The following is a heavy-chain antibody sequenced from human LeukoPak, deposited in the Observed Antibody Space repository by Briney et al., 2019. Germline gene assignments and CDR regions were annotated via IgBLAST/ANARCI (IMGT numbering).Heavy chain of an antibody. CDR2: ITGSGTNT. J-gene: IGHJ4*02. CDR3: AKSRRTGYFDY. D-gene: IGHD6-25*01. CDR1: GFTFSTYA. Sequence: PGGSLRLSCAASGFTFSTYAMSWVRQAPGKGPEWVSAITGSGTNTYYADSVKGRLTISRDNSKNTLYLQMNSLRAEDTAVYYCAKSRRTGYFDYWGQGTLVTVSS. V-gene: IGHV3-23*01.